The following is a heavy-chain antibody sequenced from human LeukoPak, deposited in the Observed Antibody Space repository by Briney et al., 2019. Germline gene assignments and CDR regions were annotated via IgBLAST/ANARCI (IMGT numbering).Heavy chain of an antibody. CDR2: IYYSGST. V-gene: IGHV4-30-4*08. J-gene: IGHJ2*01. CDR3: ARIRRPHWYLDL. D-gene: IGHD3-3*01. Sequence: SQTLSLICTVSGDSISSADYYWTWIRQPPGKGLELVGFIYYSGSTKYNPSLKSRVTISAATSKTQFSLRLSYATAADTAVYYCARIRRPHWYLDLWGRGTLVTVSS. CDR1: GDSISSADYY.